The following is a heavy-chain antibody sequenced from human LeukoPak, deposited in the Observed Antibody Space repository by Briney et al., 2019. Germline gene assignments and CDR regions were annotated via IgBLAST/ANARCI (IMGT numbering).Heavy chain of an antibody. CDR2: IYSGGST. V-gene: IGHV3-66*01. J-gene: IGHJ3*02. CDR3: ARRERYCSGGSCRHDAFDI. D-gene: IGHD2-15*01. CDR1: GFTVSSNY. Sequence: GSLRLSCVASGFTVSSNYTSWVRQAPGKGLEWVSVIYSGGSTYYADSVKGRFTISRDNSKNTLYLQMNSLRAEDTAVYYCARRERYCSGGSCRHDAFDIWGQGTMVTVSS.